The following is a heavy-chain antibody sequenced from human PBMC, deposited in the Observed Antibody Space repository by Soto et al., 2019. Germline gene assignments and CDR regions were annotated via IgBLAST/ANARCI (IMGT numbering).Heavy chain of an antibody. CDR2: ICGNNANI. Sequence: EVQLVESGGGLVQPGGSLRLSCVASGFTFSAYSMNWVRQAPGKGPEWLSYICGNNANIYYADSVRGRFTISRDNAKSLSFLQMDMLRHEGTGVYYCARQVYTVVTPIDRWGPGTLVTVSS. D-gene: IGHD2-21*02. V-gene: IGHV3-48*02. CDR3: ARQVYTVVTPIDR. J-gene: IGHJ5*02. CDR1: GFTFSAYS.